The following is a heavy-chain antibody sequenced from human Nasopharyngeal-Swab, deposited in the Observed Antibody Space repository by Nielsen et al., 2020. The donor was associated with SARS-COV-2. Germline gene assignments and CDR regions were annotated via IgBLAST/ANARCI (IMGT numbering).Heavy chain of an antibody. D-gene: IGHD1-26*01. V-gene: IGHV4-34*01. CDR2: INHSARS. CDR3: ARDVGVGNGMDV. CDR1: GGSLSGYY. Sequence: SETLSLTCAVYGGSLSGYYWSWIRQPPGKGLEWIGEINHSARSNYNPSLKSRVTMAVDTSKNQFSLKFSSVADADTAVYYCARDVGVGNGMDVWGQGTTVTVSS. J-gene: IGHJ6*02.